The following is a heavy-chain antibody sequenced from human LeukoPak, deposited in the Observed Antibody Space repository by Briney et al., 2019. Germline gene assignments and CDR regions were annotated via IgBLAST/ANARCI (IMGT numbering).Heavy chain of an antibody. Sequence: SVKVSWKGSGGTFSSYAISWVRQAPGQGLEWMGRIIPIFGTANYAQKFQGRVTITTDESTSTAYMELSSLRSEDTAVYYCARDHPLGQVDPWGQGTLVTVSS. J-gene: IGHJ5*02. CDR3: ARDHPLGQVDP. V-gene: IGHV1-69*05. D-gene: IGHD3-16*01. CDR2: IIPIFGTA. CDR1: GGTFSSYA.